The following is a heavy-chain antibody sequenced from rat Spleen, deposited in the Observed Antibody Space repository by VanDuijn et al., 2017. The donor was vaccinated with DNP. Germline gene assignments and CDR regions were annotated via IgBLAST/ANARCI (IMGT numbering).Heavy chain of an antibody. CDR2: ITTGGGG. D-gene: IGHD1-12*02. V-gene: IGHV5-22*01. CDR3: VRPHYYAGSYPSY. CDR1: GFTFSDYH. Sequence: EVQLAESGGGLVQPGRSLKLSCEASGFTFSDYHMAWVRQAPKTGLEWVATITTGGGGHYGDSVKGRFTISRDNAKSTLYLQMNSLRSEDMATYYCVRPHYYAGSYPSYWGQGVMVTVSS. J-gene: IGHJ2*01.